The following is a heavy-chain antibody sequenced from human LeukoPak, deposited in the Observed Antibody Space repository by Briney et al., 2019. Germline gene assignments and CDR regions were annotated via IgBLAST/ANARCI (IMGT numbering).Heavy chain of an antibody. Sequence: SVKVSCKASGGTFSSYAISWVRQAPGQGLEWMGGIIPIFGTANYAQKCQGRVTITADESTSTAYMELSSLGSEDTAVYYCARYNWNDVQNYYGMDVWGQGTTVTVSS. CDR2: IIPIFGTA. CDR3: ARYNWNDVQNYYGMDV. D-gene: IGHD1-1*01. CDR1: GGTFSSYA. J-gene: IGHJ6*02. V-gene: IGHV1-69*13.